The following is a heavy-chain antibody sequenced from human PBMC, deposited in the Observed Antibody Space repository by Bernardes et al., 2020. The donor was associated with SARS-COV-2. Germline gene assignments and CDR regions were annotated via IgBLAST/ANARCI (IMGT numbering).Heavy chain of an antibody. J-gene: IGHJ4*02. CDR3: AKDPFYDFWSGYYLDY. Sequence: GSLRIPYAASVFTCSSYAMNWVRPAPGKGLEWVSAISGSGGSTYYADSVKGRFTISRDNSKNTLYLQMNSLRAEDTAVYYCAKDPFYDFWSGYYLDYWGQGTLVTVSS. CDR2: ISGSGGST. D-gene: IGHD3-3*01. V-gene: IGHV3-23*01. CDR1: VFTCSSYA.